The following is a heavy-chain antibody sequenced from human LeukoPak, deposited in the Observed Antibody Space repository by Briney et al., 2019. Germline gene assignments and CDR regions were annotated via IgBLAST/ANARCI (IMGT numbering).Heavy chain of an antibody. CDR3: ARDGGDFWSGLVAFDI. CDR1: GYTFTSYG. CDR2: ISAYNGNT. J-gene: IGHJ3*02. V-gene: IGHV1-18*01. D-gene: IGHD3-3*01. Sequence: ASVKVSCKASGYTFTSYGISWVRQAPGQGLEWMGWISAYNGNTNYAQKLQGRVTMTTDTSTSTAYMELRSLRSDDTAVYYCARDGGDFWSGLVAFDIWGQGTMVTVSS.